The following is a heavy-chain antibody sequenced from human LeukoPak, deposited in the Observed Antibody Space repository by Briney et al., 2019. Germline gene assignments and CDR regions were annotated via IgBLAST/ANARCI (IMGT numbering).Heavy chain of an antibody. CDR2: IIPIFGTA. J-gene: IGHJ4*02. V-gene: IGHV1-69*13. CDR1: GGTFSSYA. Sequence: SVKVSCKASGGTFSSYAISWVRQAPGQGLEWMGGIIPIFGTANYAQKFQGRVTITADESTSTAYMELSSLRSEDTAVYYCATYGGDYDFWSGYLLYWGQGTLVTVSS. CDR3: ATYGGDYDFWSGYLLY. D-gene: IGHD3-3*01.